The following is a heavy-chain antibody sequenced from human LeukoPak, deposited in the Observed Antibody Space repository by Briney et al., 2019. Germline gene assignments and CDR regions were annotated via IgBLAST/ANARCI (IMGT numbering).Heavy chain of an antibody. J-gene: IGHJ6*03. CDR2: INHSGST. CDR3: ARVVAAAGALIYYYYYYMDV. CDR1: GGSFSGYY. Sequence: SETLSLTCAVYGGSFSGYYWSWIRQPPGKGLEWIGEINHSGSTNYNPSLKSRVTISVDTSKNQFSLKLSSVTAADTAVYYCARVVAAAGALIYYYYYYMDVWGKGTTVTVSS. V-gene: IGHV4-34*01. D-gene: IGHD6-13*01.